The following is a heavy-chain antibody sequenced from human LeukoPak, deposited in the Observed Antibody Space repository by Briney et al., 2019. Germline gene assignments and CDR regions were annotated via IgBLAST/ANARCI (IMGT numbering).Heavy chain of an antibody. CDR3: ARTSSSWYARYFDY. CDR2: IYYSGST. Sequence: SETLSLTCTVSGGSISSSSYYWGWIRQPPGKGLEWIGSIYYSGSTYYNPSLKSRVTISVDTSKNQFSLKLSSVTAADTAVHYCARTSSSWYARYFDYWGQGTLVTVSS. J-gene: IGHJ4*02. V-gene: IGHV4-39*07. D-gene: IGHD6-13*01. CDR1: GGSISSSSYY.